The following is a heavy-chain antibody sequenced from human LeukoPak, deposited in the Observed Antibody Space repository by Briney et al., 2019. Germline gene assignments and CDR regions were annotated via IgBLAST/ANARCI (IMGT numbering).Heavy chain of an antibody. D-gene: IGHD4-17*01. J-gene: IGHJ4*02. Sequence: PGGSLRLSCAASGFTFSSYWMSWVRQAPGKGLEWVANIKQDGSEKYYVDSVKGRFTISRDNAKNSLYLQMNSLRAEDTALYYCARAPTPDYGAIPGGPFDYWGQGTLVTVSS. CDR1: GFTFSSYW. CDR2: IKQDGSEK. CDR3: ARAPTPDYGAIPGGPFDY. V-gene: IGHV3-7*03.